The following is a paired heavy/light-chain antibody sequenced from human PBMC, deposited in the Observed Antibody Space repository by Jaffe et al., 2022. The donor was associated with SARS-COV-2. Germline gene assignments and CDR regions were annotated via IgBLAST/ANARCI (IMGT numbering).Heavy chain of an antibody. J-gene: IGHJ6*03. CDR1: GFTFSSYW. CDR2: IKKDGNEK. V-gene: IGHV3-7*01. Sequence: EVQLVESGGGLVQPGGSLRLSCAASGFTFSSYWMSWVRQAPGKGLEWVANIKKDGNEKYYVDSVKGRFTISRDNAKNLLYLQMNSLRAEDTAVYYCARGLRVPGDDWLNFHYYMDVWGEGTTVTVSS. D-gene: IGHD3-9*01. CDR3: ARGLRVPGDDWLNFHYYMDV.
Light chain of an antibody. CDR2: AAS. V-gene: IGKV1-39*01. CDR3: QQSYSTPPYT. Sequence: DIQMTQSPSSLSASVGDRVTITCRASQSISSHLNWYQQKPGKAPKLLIYAASSLQSGVPSRFRGSGSGTDFTLTISSLQPEDFATYYCQQSYSTPPYTFGQGTKLDIK. CDR1: QSISSH. J-gene: IGKJ2*01.